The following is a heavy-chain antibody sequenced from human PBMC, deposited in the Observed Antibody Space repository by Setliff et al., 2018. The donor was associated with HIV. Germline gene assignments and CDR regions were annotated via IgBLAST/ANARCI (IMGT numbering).Heavy chain of an antibody. V-gene: IGHV4-39*01. J-gene: IGHJ4*02. Sequence: LSLTCTVSGGSMSSSGPGYYWGWVRQTPGGGLEWIGSVYYRGRTYYNPSLKSRVTISVDTSKNQLSLRLTSMAAADTALYYCARSQPDTIFGVVTFDCWGQGKMVTVS. CDR2: VYYRGRT. CDR1: GGSMSSSGPGYY. CDR3: ARSQPDTIFGVVTFDC. D-gene: IGHD3-3*01.